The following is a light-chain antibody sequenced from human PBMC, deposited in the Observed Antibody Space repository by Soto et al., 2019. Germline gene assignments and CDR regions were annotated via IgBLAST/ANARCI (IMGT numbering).Light chain of an antibody. CDR2: SAS. J-gene: IGKJ3*01. Sequence: ERVLTPSPSPLCWSPGERATLSFNPSQSVNSTFLAWYQQKPGQAPRLLIYSASSRATGIPDRFSGSGSGTDFTLTISRLEPEDFAVYYCQQYGRSPLTFGPGTKVDI. CDR3: QQYGRSPLT. CDR1: QSVNSTF. V-gene: IGKV3-20*01.